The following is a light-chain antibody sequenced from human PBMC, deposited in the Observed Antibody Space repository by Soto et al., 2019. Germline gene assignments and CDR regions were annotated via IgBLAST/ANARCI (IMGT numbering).Light chain of an antibody. CDR2: GAS. CDR1: QSVSSN. V-gene: IGKV3-15*01. CDR3: QQYNNWPPDRT. J-gene: IGKJ1*01. Sequence: EIVMTQSPATLSVSPGERATLSCRASQSVSSNLAWYQQKPGQAPRLLIYGASTRATGIPARFSGSGSGTEFTLTISSLQSEDFAISFFQQYNNWPPDRTFGQGTKVEIK.